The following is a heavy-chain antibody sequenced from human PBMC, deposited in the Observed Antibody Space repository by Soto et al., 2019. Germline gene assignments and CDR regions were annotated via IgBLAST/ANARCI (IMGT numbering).Heavy chain of an antibody. Sequence: EVQLVESGGGSVQPGGSLRLSCAASGSTVSGHWMHWVRQEPGRGLVWVSLISPDGSVTTYADSVKGRFTISRDNAKNTLTLQMHSLRAEDTAVYYCARGINYAMDVWGQGTTVTVSS. CDR1: GSTVSGHW. CDR2: ISPDGSVT. J-gene: IGHJ6*02. V-gene: IGHV3-74*01. CDR3: ARGINYAMDV.